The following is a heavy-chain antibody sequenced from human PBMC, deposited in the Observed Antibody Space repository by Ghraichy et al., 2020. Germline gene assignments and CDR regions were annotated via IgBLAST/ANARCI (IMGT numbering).Heavy chain of an antibody. Sequence: GESLNISCAASGFTFSSYSMNWVRQAPGKGLEWVSYISSSSSTIYYADSVKGRFTISRDNAKNSLYLQMNSLRDEDTAVYYCAGTYYYGSGSYYALNYYYGMDVWGQGTTVTVSS. D-gene: IGHD3-10*01. V-gene: IGHV3-48*02. CDR3: AGTYYYGSGSYYALNYYYGMDV. CDR2: ISSSSSTI. CDR1: GFTFSSYS. J-gene: IGHJ6*02.